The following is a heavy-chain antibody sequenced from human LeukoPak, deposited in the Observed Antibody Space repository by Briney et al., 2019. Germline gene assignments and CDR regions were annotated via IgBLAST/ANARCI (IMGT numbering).Heavy chain of an antibody. V-gene: IGHV4-59*08. J-gene: IGHJ3*02. CDR2: IYYSGST. Sequence: PSETLSLTCTVSGGSICSYYWSWIRQPPGKGLEWIGYIYYSGSTNYNPSLKSRVTISVDTSKNQFSLKLSSVTAADTAVYYCARRHYYDSSGPTFDAFDIWGQGTTVTVSS. CDR3: ARRHYYDSSGPTFDAFDI. CDR1: GGSICSYY. D-gene: IGHD3-22*01.